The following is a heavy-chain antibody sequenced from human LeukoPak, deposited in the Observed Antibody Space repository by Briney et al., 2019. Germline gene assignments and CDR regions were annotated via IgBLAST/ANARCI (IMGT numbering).Heavy chain of an antibody. CDR1: GYTFTSYG. CDR3: ARVDTPLQVAVAVPFDS. Sequence: AASVKVSCKASGYTFTSYGIHWVRQAPGQSLEWMGWINTASGYTKYSQKFQDRVTFTRDTSATTAYMDLSGLRSEDSALYYCARVDTPLQVAVAVPFDSWGQGTLVTVSS. CDR2: INTASGYT. J-gene: IGHJ4*02. V-gene: IGHV1-3*04. D-gene: IGHD6-19*01.